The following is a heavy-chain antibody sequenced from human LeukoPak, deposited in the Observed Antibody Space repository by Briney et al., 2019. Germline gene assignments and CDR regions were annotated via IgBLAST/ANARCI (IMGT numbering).Heavy chain of an antibody. V-gene: IGHV3-33*01. D-gene: IGHD3-22*01. CDR3: AAYYYDRSGYDLGFY. J-gene: IGHJ4*02. Sequence: GGSLRLSCAASGFTFSNYGMHWVRQAPGKGLEWVAVIWYDGSKKHHADSVKGRFTISRDNSKNTLNLQMNSLRVEDTAVYYCAAYYYDRSGYDLGFYWGQGTLVTVSS. CDR2: IWYDGSKK. CDR1: GFTFSNYG.